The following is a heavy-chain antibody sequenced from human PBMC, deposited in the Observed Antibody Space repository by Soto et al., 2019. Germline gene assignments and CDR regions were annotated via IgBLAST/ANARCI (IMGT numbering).Heavy chain of an antibody. J-gene: IGHJ6*02. V-gene: IGHV1-8*01. CDR1: GYTFTSYD. CDR2: MNPNSGNT. CDR3: SREVNFYGLDV. Sequence: QVQLVQTRAKVKKPGASVKVPCKASGYTFTSYDINWVRQATGQGLEWMGWMNPNSGNTGYAQKFQGRVTMTRNTSISTAYMELSSLRSEDTAVYYCSREVNFYGLDVWGQGTTVTVSS.